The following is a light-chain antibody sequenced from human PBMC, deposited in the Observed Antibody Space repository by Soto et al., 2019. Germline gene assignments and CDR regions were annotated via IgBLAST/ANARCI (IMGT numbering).Light chain of an antibody. J-gene: IGLJ1*01. CDR2: EGH. Sequence: QSALAQPASESGSPGQSITISCTGASGYVGTYSLVSWYQQHSGKAPKVVIYEGHKRPSGVPDRFSGSTSVNTASLTISGLRTDDEADYYCCLYVGATTYVFGTGTKVTVL. CDR1: SGYVGTYSL. CDR3: CLYVGATTYV. V-gene: IGLV2-23*01.